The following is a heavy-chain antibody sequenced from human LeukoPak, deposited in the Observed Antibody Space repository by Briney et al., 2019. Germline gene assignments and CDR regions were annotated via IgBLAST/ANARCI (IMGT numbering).Heavy chain of an antibody. J-gene: IGHJ4*02. CDR2: VSGSGSST. CDR1: GFTFSSYA. CDR3: AKGGVQLRLGN. V-gene: IGHV3-23*01. D-gene: IGHD5-18*01. Sequence: LPGGSLRLSCGASGFTFSSYAMSWVRQAPGKGLEWVSAVSGSGSSTHYADSVKGRFTSSRDNSKNTLYLQMNSLRAEDTAVYYCAKGGVQLRLGNWGQATLVTVRS.